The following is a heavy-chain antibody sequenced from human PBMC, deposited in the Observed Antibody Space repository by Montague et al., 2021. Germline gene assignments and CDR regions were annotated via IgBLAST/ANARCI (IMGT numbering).Heavy chain of an antibody. D-gene: IGHD1-26*01. CDR2: ISYDGSNK. CDR3: ARDPRWEYDAFDI. Sequence: SLRLSCAASGFTFSSYAMHWVRQAPGKGLEWVAVISYDGSNKYYADSVKGRFTISRDNSKNTLYPQMNSLRAEDTALFYCARDPRWEYDAFDIWGQGTMVTVSS. J-gene: IGHJ3*02. V-gene: IGHV3-30*04. CDR1: GFTFSSYA.